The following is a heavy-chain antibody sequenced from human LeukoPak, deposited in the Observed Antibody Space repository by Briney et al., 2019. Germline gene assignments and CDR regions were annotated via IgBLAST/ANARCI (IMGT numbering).Heavy chain of an antibody. CDR1: GYTFSGYY. CDR2: INPKSGGT. J-gene: IGHJ5*02. V-gene: IGHV1-2*02. CDR3: AAREGVT. Sequence: ASVKVSCKAPGYTFSGYYMHWVRQAPGQGLEWMGWINPKSGGTNYAQKFQGRVTMTRDTSINTAYMELSRLRSDDTAVYYCAAREGVTWGQGTLVTVSS. D-gene: IGHD2-21*01.